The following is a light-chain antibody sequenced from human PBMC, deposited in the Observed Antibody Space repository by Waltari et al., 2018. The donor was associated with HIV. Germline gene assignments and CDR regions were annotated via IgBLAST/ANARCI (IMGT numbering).Light chain of an antibody. CDR2: LNSDCGH. CDR1: SDHNTYA. CDR3: QAWDAGIVI. Sequence: QLMVTQSPSASAPLRASVKLTRPLTSDHNTYALACPPPQPDKGPRYLLELNSDCGHNQGDGIPDRFSGSSAGTERYLTISGLQAKDEADYYCQAWDAGIVIFGGGTRLTVL. V-gene: IGLV4-69*01. J-gene: IGLJ2*01.